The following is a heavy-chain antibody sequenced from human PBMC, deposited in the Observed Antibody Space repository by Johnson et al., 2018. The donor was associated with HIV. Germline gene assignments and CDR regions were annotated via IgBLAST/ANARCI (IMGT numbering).Heavy chain of an antibody. J-gene: IGHJ3*02. Sequence: VQLVESGGGLVQPGGSLRLSCAASGFTFSSYWMSWVRQAPGKGLEWVANIKQDGSEKYNVDSVKGRFIISRDNAKNSLYLQMNSLRAEDTAVYYCARAVDILAGTDALDIWGQGTLVTVSS. CDR1: GFTFSSYW. D-gene: IGHD3-9*01. CDR3: ARAVDILAGTDALDI. CDR2: IKQDGSEK. V-gene: IGHV3-7*04.